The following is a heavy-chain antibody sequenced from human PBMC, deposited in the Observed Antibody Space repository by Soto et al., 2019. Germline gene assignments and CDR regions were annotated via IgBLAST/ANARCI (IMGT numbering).Heavy chain of an antibody. CDR2: VRFDGITK. CDR3: APLQNCGGDCYFDY. CDR1: GCAFSSYG. V-gene: IGHV3-30*02. Sequence: GGSLRLSCATSGCAFSSYGMHWVRQAPGKGLEWVAVVRFDGITKYYADSVKGRFTISRDDSKSMVYLQMNSLRPDDTAVYFCAPLQNCGGDCYFDYWGQGTPVTVSS. J-gene: IGHJ4*02. D-gene: IGHD2-21*02.